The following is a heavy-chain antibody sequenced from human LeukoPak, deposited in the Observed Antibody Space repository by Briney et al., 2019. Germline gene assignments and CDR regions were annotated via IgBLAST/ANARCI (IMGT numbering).Heavy chain of an antibody. CDR1: GFTFSSYS. CDR2: ISSSSSYI. V-gene: IGHV3-21*01. Sequence: PGGSLRLSCAASGFTFSSYSMNWVRQAPGKGLEWVSSISSSSSYIYYAGSVKGRFTISRDNAKNSLYLQMNSLRAEDTAVYYCARDRDSGSIDYWGQGTLVTVSS. J-gene: IGHJ4*02. CDR3: ARDRDSGSIDY. D-gene: IGHD1-26*01.